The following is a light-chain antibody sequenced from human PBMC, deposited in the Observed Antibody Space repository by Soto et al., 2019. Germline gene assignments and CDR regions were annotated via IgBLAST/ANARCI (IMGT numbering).Light chain of an antibody. Sequence: DIQMTQSPSSVSASVGDRVTITCRASQGITSWLAWYQQKPGKAPKLLIYRASNLHSGVPSRFSGSGSGTDFTFTISGLQPADFATYYCLQTTTFPLTFGGGTKVEIK. CDR1: QGITSW. J-gene: IGKJ4*01. CDR3: LQTTTFPLT. V-gene: IGKV1-12*01. CDR2: RAS.